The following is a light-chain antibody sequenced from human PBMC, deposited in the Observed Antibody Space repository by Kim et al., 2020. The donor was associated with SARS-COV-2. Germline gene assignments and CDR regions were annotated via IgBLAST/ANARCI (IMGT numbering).Light chain of an antibody. CDR2: KAS. J-gene: IGKJ1*01. CDR3: QQHNTYPWT. V-gene: IGKV1-5*03. Sequence: ASVGDRVTITCRASQSISSWLAWYQLKPGKAPKLLIHKASSLQSGVPSRFSGGGSGTEFTLTISGLQPDDFATYYCQQHNTYPWTFGQGTKVDIK. CDR1: QSISSW.